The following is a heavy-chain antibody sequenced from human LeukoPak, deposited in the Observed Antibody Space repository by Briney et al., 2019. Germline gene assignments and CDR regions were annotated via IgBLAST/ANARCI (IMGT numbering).Heavy chain of an antibody. Sequence: GGSLRLSCAASGFTFDDYAMHWVRHAPGKGLEWVSGISWNSGSIGYADSVKGRFTISRDNAKNSLYLQINSLRAEDTAVYYCAREKFADGYFQHWGQGTLVTVSS. V-gene: IGHV3-9*01. CDR3: AREKFADGYFQH. CDR1: GFTFDDYA. D-gene: IGHD3-10*01. CDR2: ISWNSGSI. J-gene: IGHJ1*01.